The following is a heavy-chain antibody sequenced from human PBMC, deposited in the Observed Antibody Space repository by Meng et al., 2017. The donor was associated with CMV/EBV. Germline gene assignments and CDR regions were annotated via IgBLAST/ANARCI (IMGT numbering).Heavy chain of an antibody. J-gene: IGHJ6*02. CDR3: ARGGYSYGNYYYYGMDV. D-gene: IGHD5-18*01. CDR2: IIPILGIA. V-gene: IGHV1-69*02. CDR1: GGTFSSYT. Sequence: SVKVSCKASGGTFSSYTISWVRQAPGQGLEWMGRIIPILGIANYAQKFQGRVTITADKSTSTAYMELSSLRSEDTAVYYCARGGYSYGNYYYYGMDVWGQGTLVTVSS.